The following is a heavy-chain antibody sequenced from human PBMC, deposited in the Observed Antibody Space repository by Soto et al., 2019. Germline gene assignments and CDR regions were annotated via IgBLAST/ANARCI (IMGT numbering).Heavy chain of an antibody. CDR3: ARSSGYCGGDCYSFDY. J-gene: IGHJ4*02. D-gene: IGHD2-21*02. CDR1: GFTFSSYW. CDR2: IKQDGSEK. Sequence: GGSLRLSCAASGFTFSSYWMSWVRQAPEKMLEWVANIKQDGSEKYYVDSVKGRFTISRDNAKNSLYLQMNSLRAEDTAVYYCARSSGYCGGDCYSFDYWGQGTLVTVSS. V-gene: IGHV3-7*03.